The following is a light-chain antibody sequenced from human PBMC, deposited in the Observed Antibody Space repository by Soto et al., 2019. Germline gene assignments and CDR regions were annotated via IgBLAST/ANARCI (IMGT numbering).Light chain of an antibody. CDR3: SSWDASLNGYV. Sequence: QSVLTQPPSASGTAGQRVTISCSGSSSNIGSKTVNWYQQLPGTVPKLLIYNSYQRPSGVPDRFSASKSGTSASLAISGLQSEDEADYYCSSWDASLNGYVFGTGTKVTVL. CDR2: NSY. V-gene: IGLV1-44*01. J-gene: IGLJ1*01. CDR1: SSNIGSKT.